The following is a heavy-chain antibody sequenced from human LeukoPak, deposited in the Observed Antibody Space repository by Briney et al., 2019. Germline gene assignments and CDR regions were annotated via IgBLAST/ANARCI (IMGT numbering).Heavy chain of an antibody. CDR1: GGTFSSYA. D-gene: IGHD4-23*01. V-gene: IGHV1-69*05. J-gene: IGHJ2*01. Sequence: GASVKVSCKASGGTFSSYAISWVRQAPGQGLEWMGGIIPIFGTANYAQKFQGRVTITTDESTSTAYMELSSLRSEDTAVYYCARGPNSDWYFDLWGRGTLVTVSS. CDR3: ARGPNSDWYFDL. CDR2: IIPIFGTA.